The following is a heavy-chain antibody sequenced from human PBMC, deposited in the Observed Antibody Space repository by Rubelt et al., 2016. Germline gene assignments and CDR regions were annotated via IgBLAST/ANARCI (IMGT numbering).Heavy chain of an antibody. Sequence: QVQLVQSGAEVQKPGASVNVSCKASGYTFTSYAMHWVRQAPGQRLEWMGWINAGNGNTKYSQKFQVRVTITRDTSASTAYMELSSLRSEDTAVYYCARGSGSYTFDYWGQGTLVTVSS. V-gene: IGHV1-3*01. CDR2: INAGNGNT. D-gene: IGHD1-26*01. CDR1: GYTFTSYA. J-gene: IGHJ4*02. CDR3: ARGSGSYTFDY.